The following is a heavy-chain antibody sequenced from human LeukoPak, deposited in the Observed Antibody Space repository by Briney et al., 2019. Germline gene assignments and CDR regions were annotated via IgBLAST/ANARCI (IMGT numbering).Heavy chain of an antibody. CDR2: INPNSGGT. J-gene: IGHJ4*02. Sequence: ASLKVSCKASGYTFTGSYMHWVRQAPGQGLEWMGWINPNSGGTNYAQKFQGRVTMTRDTSINTAYMELRRVRSDDTAVYYCAKSAQYSSAWFTGSFDYWGQGTLVTVSS. CDR3: AKSAQYSSAWFTGSFDY. V-gene: IGHV1-2*02. D-gene: IGHD6-13*01. CDR1: GYTFTGSY.